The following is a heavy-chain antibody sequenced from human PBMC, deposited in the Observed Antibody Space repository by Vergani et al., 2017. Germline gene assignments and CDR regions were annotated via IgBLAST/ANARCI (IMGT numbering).Heavy chain of an antibody. D-gene: IGHD2-15*01. CDR3: ATAGAAYCRGASCYDFFEY. J-gene: IGHJ4*02. CDR2: TRYDGIVE. CDR1: GFTFSSYS. V-gene: IGHV3-30*02. Sequence: VQLVESGGGLVQPGGSLRLSCAASGFTFSSYSMHWVRQAPGKGLEWVAFTRYDGIVEYYGDSVRGRFTISRDNSKNTLYLQMNRLRPEDTAVYYCATAGAAYCRGASCYDFFEYWGQGTLVTVAS.